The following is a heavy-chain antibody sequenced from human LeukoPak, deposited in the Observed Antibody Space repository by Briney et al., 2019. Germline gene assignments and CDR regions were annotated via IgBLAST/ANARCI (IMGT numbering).Heavy chain of an antibody. CDR2: IYYSGST. CDR1: GGSVSSYY. J-gene: IGHJ3*02. V-gene: IGHV4-59*02. Sequence: PSETLSLTCTVSGGSVSSYYWSWIRQPPGKGLEWIGYIYYSGSTNYNPSLKSRVTISVDTSKNQFSLKLSSVTAADTAVYYCAREYPRGAFDIWGQGTMVTVSS. D-gene: IGHD3-10*01. CDR3: AREYPRGAFDI.